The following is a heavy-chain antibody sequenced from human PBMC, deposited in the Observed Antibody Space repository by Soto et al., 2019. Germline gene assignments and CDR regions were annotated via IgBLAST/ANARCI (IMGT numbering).Heavy chain of an antibody. V-gene: IGHV3-23*02. CDR1: GFILNNYA. D-gene: IGHD7-27*01. J-gene: IGHJ3*02. Sequence: VQLLESGGDLVQPGASLRLSCVASGFILNNYALSWVRQAPGKGLEWVSTIGGTDGDSDGVLLYEDSVTGRFNISRDRSANTRFLHMDNLRAEDSALYYCVKRGRNWGDFDIWGQGTKVVVSS. CDR2: IGGTDGDSDGVL. CDR3: VKRGRNWGDFDI.